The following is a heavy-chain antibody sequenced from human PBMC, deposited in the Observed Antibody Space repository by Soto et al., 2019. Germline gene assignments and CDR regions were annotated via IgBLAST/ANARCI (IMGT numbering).Heavy chain of an antibody. CDR1: GGSFSGYY. Sequence: QVQLQQWGAGLLKPSETLSLTCGVYGGSFSGYYWSWIRQPPGKGLEWIGEINHSGSTNYNPSLKSRVTRSVDTSKNQFSLRPSSLTAAATAVYYCGRARNYDYVWGSFLSPGPNPGFDYWGQGTLVTVSS. D-gene: IGHD3-16*01. V-gene: IGHV4-34*01. CDR2: INHSGST. J-gene: IGHJ4*02. CDR3: GRARNYDYVWGSFLSPGPNPGFDY.